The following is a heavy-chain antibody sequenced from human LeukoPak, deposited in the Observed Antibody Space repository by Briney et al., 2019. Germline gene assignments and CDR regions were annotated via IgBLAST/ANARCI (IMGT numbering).Heavy chain of an antibody. CDR3: SRHAKTYYGSGSYSTNFDY. CDR1: GGSISSYY. J-gene: IGHJ4*02. CDR2: IYYSGST. D-gene: IGHD3-10*01. V-gene: IGHV4-59*08. Sequence: PSETLSLTCTVSGGSISSYYWSWIRQPPGKGLEWIGYIYYSGSTNYNPSLKSRVTKSVDTSKNQFSLKLSSVTAADTAVYYCSRHAKTYYGSGSYSTNFDYWGQGTLVTVSS.